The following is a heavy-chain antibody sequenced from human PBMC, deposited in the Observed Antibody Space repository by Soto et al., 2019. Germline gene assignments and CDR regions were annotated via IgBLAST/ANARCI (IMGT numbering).Heavy chain of an antibody. V-gene: IGHV1-69*02. CDR2: IIPILGIA. CDR1: GGTFSSYT. J-gene: IGHJ5*02. Sequence: QVQLVQSGAEVKKPGSSVKVSCKASGGTFSSYTISWVRQAPGQGLEWMGRIIPILGIANYAQKFQGRVTITADKSTSTAYMELSSLRSEETAVYYCAGQHGYRVGGFGEFTGWFVPWGQGTLVTVSS. D-gene: IGHD3-10*01. CDR3: AGQHGYRVGGFGEFTGWFVP.